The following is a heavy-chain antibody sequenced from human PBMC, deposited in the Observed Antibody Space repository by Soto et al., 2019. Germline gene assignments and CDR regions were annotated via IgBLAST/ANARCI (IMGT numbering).Heavy chain of an antibody. Sequence: ASVKVSCKASGYTFTSYGISWVRQAPGQGLEWMGWISAYNGNTNYAQKLQGRVTMTTDTSTSTAYMELRSLRSDDTAVYYCAREWMDRYYDFWSGYYTGGIDYWGQGXLVTVYS. V-gene: IGHV1-18*01. CDR2: ISAYNGNT. CDR3: AREWMDRYYDFWSGYYTGGIDY. D-gene: IGHD3-3*01. J-gene: IGHJ4*02. CDR1: GYTFTSYG.